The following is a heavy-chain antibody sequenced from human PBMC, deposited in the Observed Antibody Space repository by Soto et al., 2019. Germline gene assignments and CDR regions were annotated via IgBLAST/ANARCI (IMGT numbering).Heavy chain of an antibody. V-gene: IGHV1-24*01. J-gene: IGHJ4*02. CDR1: GYTLTELS. CDR3: ATVVSSSWYTLDY. D-gene: IGHD6-13*01. Sequence: ASVKVSCKVSGYTLTELSMHWVRQAPGKGLEWMGGFDPEDGETIYAQKFQGRVTMTEDTSTDTAYMKLSSLRSEDTAVYYCATVVSSSWYTLDYWGQGTLVTVSS. CDR2: FDPEDGET.